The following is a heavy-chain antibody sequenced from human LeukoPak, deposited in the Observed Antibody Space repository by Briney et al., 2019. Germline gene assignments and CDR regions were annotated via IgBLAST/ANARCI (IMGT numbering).Heavy chain of an antibody. D-gene: IGHD6-19*01. CDR2: IYHSGST. J-gene: IGHJ4*02. Sequence: SETLSLTCTVSGYSISSGYYWGWIRQPPGKGLEWIGGIYHSGSTYYNPSLKSRVTISVDTSKNQFSLKLSSVTAADTAVYYCARVYGYSSGWYQGGVFDYWGQGTLVTVSS. CDR3: ARVYGYSSGWYQGGVFDY. CDR1: GYSISSGYY. V-gene: IGHV4-38-2*02.